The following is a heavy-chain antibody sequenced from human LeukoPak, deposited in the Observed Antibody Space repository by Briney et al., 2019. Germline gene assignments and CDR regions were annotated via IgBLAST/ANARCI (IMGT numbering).Heavy chain of an antibody. CDR1: GFTVSSNY. CDR3: ASTEAYGYVWGSYRFSY. V-gene: IGHV3-53*01. D-gene: IGHD3-16*02. CDR2: IYSGGST. J-gene: IGHJ4*02. Sequence: GGSLRLSCAASGFTVSSNYMSWVRQAPGKGLEWVSVIYSGGSTYYADSVKGRFTISRDNSKNTLYLQMNSLRAEDTAVYYCASTEAYGYVWGSYRFSYWGQGTLVTVSS.